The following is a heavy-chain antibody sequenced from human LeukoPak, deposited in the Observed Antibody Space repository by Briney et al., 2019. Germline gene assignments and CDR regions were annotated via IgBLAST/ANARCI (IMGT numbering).Heavy chain of an antibody. Sequence: QSGGSLRLSCAAYGFTFSSYWMSWVRQAPGKGMEWVANIKQDGSEKYYVDSVKGRFTISRDNAKNSLYLQMNSLRAEDTAVYYCARRGQLWLRDAFDIWGQGTMVTVSS. CDR1: GFTFSSYW. CDR3: ARRGQLWLRDAFDI. V-gene: IGHV3-7*01. J-gene: IGHJ3*02. D-gene: IGHD5-18*01. CDR2: IKQDGSEK.